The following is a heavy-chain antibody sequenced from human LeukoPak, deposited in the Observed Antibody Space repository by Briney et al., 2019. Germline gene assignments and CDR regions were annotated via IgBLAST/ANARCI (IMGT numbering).Heavy chain of an antibody. CDR2: IIPIFGTA. V-gene: IGHV1-69*13. CDR3: ASSSGSYRVPGKFDY. CDR1: GGTFSSYA. J-gene: IGHJ4*02. D-gene: IGHD1-26*01. Sequence: GASVKVSCKASGGTFSSYAISWVRQAPGQGLEWMGGIIPIFGTANYAQKFQGRVTITADESTGTAYMELSSLRSEDTAVYYCASSSGSYRVPGKFDYWGQGTLVTVSS.